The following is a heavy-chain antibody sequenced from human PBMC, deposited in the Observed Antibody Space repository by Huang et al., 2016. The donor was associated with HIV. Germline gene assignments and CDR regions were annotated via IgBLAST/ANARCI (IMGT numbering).Heavy chain of an antibody. CDR1: GYTLTELS. V-gene: IGHV1-24*01. D-gene: IGHD2-21*01. Sequence: QVQLVQSGAEVKKPGASVKVSCKVSGYTLTELSIPWVRQAPGKGLEWMGGFAPEHGETIYAQNFQGRVTMTEETSTDTAYMELHSLRPEDTAVYYCAAGYDTYYDIWGQGTMVIASS. CDR2: FAPEHGET. J-gene: IGHJ3*02. CDR3: AAGYDTYYDI.